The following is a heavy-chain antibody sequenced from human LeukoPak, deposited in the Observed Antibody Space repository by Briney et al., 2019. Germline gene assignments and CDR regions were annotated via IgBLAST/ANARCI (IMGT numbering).Heavy chain of an antibody. CDR1: GFTFTDFF. J-gene: IGHJ4*02. CDR3: AKAGSGHYYDY. V-gene: IGHV3-7*03. Sequence: GGSLRLSCVASGFTFTDFFMSWVRQAPGKGLEWVASIKHNGGEKYYVDSAKGRFTISRDNAKNSLYLQMNSLRADDTAVYYCAKAGSGHYYDYWGQGTLATVSS. CDR2: IKHNGGEK. D-gene: IGHD3-22*01.